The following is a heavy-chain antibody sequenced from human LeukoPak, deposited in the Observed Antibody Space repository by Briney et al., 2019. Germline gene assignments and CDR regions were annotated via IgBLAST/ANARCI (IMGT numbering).Heavy chain of an antibody. D-gene: IGHD3-22*01. J-gene: IGHJ4*02. Sequence: GGSLRLSCVDSGISFRSYWMAWVRQAPGKGLEWVANIKYDGTHKFYADSVKGRFTISRDNAKNSLFLEMNSLRADDTAVYFCASSHDSSGNDWGQGTLVTVSS. V-gene: IGHV3-7*01. CDR3: ASSHDSSGND. CDR1: GISFRSYW. CDR2: IKYDGTHK.